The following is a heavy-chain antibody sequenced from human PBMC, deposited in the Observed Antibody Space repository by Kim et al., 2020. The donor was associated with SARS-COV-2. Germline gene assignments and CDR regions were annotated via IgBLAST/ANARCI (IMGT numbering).Heavy chain of an antibody. CDR1: GYTFTSYA. J-gene: IGHJ6*03. D-gene: IGHD3-3*01. Sequence: ASVKVSCKASGYTFTSYAMHWVRQAPGQRLEWMGWINAGNGNTKYSQKFQGRVTITRDTSASTAYMELSSLRSEDTAEYYCARSWAFGVVYYYYYMDVWGKGTTVTVSS. V-gene: IGHV1-3*01. CDR2: INAGNGNT. CDR3: ARSWAFGVVYYYYYMDV.